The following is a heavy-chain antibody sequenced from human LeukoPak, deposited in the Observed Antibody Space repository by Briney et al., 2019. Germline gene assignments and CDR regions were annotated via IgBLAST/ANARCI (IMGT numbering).Heavy chain of an antibody. V-gene: IGHV3-48*01. J-gene: IGHJ4*02. CDR3: ARISSQADY. CDR1: GFTFSSYS. CDR2: SSSSSSTI. Sequence: PGGSLRLSCAASGFTFSSYSMNWVRQAAGKGLEWVSYSSSSSSTIYYADSVKGRFTISRDNAKNSLYLQMNSLRAEDTAVYYCARISSQADYWGQGTLVTVSS. D-gene: IGHD3-3*02.